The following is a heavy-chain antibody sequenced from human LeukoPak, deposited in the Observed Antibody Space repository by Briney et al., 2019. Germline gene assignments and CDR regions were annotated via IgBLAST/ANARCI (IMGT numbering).Heavy chain of an antibody. CDR2: INTDGSST. J-gene: IGHJ4*02. D-gene: IGHD4-17*01. CDR1: GFTFSSYW. Sequence: PGGSLRLSCAASGFTFSSYWMHWVRQAPGKGLVWVSRINTDGSSTSYADSVKGRFTISRDNSKNTVYLQMNSLRDEDTAVYYCARHFTFYGDSRGYYFDYWGQGALVTVSS. V-gene: IGHV3-74*01. CDR3: ARHFTFYGDSRGYYFDY.